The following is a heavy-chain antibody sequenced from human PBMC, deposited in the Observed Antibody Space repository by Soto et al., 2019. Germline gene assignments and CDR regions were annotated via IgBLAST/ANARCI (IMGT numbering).Heavy chain of an antibody. V-gene: IGHV3-53*01. J-gene: IGHJ4*02. CDR3: ARDGSLLWFGELLFDY. CDR1: GFTVTSNY. Sequence: GGSLRLSCAASGFTVTSNYMNWVRQAPGKGLEWVSIIYSSGNTYYADSVKGRFTISRDNSKNTLYLQMNSLRAEDTAVYYCARDGSLLWFGELLFDYWGQGTLVTVSS. CDR2: IYSSGNT. D-gene: IGHD3-10*01.